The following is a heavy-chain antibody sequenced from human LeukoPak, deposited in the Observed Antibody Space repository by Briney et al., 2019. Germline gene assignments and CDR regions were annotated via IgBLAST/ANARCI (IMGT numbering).Heavy chain of an antibody. CDR1: GGSISSGGYS. V-gene: IGHV4-30-2*01. D-gene: IGHD5-18*01. CDR3: ARVDDPTGYSYGYDGEDGYSINAFDI. CDR2: IYHSGST. Sequence: NASETLSLTCAVSGGSISSGGYSWSWIRQPPGKGLEWIGYIYHSGSTYYNPSLKSRVTISVDTSKNQFSLKLSSVTAADTAVYYCARVDDPTGYSYGYDGEDGYSINAFDIWGQGTMVTVSS. J-gene: IGHJ3*02.